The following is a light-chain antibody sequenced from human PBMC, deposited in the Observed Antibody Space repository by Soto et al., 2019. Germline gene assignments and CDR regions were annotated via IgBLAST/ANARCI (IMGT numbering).Light chain of an antibody. J-gene: IGLJ3*02. CDR3: AAWDGSLNGGV. CDR1: SSNIRSNT. V-gene: IGLV1-44*01. CDR2: SNN. Sequence: QSVLTQPPSASGTPGQRVTISCSGSSSNIRSNTVNWYQQLPGTAPKLLIYSNNQRPSGVPDRFSGSKSGTSASLAISGLQSEDEADYYCAAWDGSLNGGVFGGGTKLTVL.